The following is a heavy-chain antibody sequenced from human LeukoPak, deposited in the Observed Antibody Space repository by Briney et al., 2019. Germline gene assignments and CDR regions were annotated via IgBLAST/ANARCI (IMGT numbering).Heavy chain of an antibody. D-gene: IGHD4-17*01. V-gene: IGHV4-39*01. CDR1: GGSISSSSYY. CDR3: ARHYHGDYLGNWFDP. J-gene: IGHJ5*02. CDR2: IYYSGGT. Sequence: NPSETLSLTCTVSGGSISSSSYYWGWIRQPPGKGLEWIGSIYYSGGTYYNPSRKSRVTISVDTSKNQFSLKLSSVTAADTAVYYCARHYHGDYLGNWFDPWGQGTLVTVSS.